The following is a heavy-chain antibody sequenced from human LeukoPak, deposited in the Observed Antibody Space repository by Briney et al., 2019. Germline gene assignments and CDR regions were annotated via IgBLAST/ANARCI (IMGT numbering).Heavy chain of an antibody. CDR1: GFTVSSNY. V-gene: IGHV3-53*01. J-gene: IGHJ1*01. Sequence: GGSLRLSCAASGFTVSSNYMSWVRQAPGKGLEWVSVIYSGGSTYYADSVKGRFTISRDNSKNTLYLQMNSLRAEDTAVYYCARDGPDRPGGNAEYFQHWGQGTLVTVSS. D-gene: IGHD3-16*01. CDR2: IYSGGST. CDR3: ARDGPDRPGGNAEYFQH.